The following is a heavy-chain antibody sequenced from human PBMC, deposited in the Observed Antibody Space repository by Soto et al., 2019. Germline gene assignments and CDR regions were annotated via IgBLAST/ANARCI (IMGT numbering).Heavy chain of an antibody. CDR1: GFTFSRYW. Sequence: EVQLVESGGGLVQPGGSLILSCAASGFTFSRYWMMWVRQAPGKGLEWVANLNPDGRSKHYVDSVRGRFTISRDNAKNLLYLQMDVLRVEDTAVYYCASKGGENYWGQGTLLTVSS. D-gene: IGHD3-16*01. CDR3: ASKGGENY. J-gene: IGHJ4*02. V-gene: IGHV3-7*01. CDR2: LNPDGRSK.